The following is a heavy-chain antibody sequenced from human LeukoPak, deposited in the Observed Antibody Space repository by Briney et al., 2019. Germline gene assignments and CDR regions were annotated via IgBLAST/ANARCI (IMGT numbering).Heavy chain of an antibody. CDR3: ARGPRMGSSGWYY. J-gene: IGHJ4*02. CDR2: INHSGST. CDR1: GGSFSGYY. Sequence: SETLSLTCAVYGGSFSGYYWSWIRQPPGKGLEWIGEINHSGSTNYNPSLKSRVTISVDTSKNQFSLKLSSVTAADTAVYYCARGPRMGSSGWYYWGQGTLVTVSS. V-gene: IGHV4-34*01. D-gene: IGHD6-19*01.